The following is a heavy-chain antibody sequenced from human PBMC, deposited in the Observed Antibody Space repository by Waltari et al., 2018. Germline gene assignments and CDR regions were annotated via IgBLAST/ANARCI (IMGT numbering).Heavy chain of an antibody. J-gene: IGHJ4*02. D-gene: IGHD2-2*02. CDR3: AKDAFGNTYLDF. Sequence: QVNLVESGGGVVQPGGSLRLSCATSGFTFSNFGMHSVRQAPGKGLEWVAVIWFDGSDKFYADSGRGRFTISRDNSARTLYLDMDSLRLDDTAMYYCAKDAFGNTYLDFWGQGTLVTVSS. CDR1: GFTFSNFG. CDR2: IWFDGSDK. V-gene: IGHV3-30*02.